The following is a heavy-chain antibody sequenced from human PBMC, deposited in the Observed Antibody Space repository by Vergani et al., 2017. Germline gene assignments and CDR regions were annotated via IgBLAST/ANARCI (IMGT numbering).Heavy chain of an antibody. CDR1: GFIFSSYW. Sequence: EVQLVESGGGLVQPGGSLRLSCAASGFIFSSYWMHWVRQAPGKGLEWVAAIKEDGSEKQYVDSVKGRFTISRDTAKKSLYLQMNSLRGEDTAVYYCARGNSLGSYWGQGTLVTVSS. V-gene: IGHV3-7*01. CDR3: ARGNSLGSY. D-gene: IGHD1-7*01. CDR2: IKEDGSEK. J-gene: IGHJ4*02.